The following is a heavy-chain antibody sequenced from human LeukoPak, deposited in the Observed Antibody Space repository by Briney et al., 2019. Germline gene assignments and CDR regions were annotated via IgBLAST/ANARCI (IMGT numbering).Heavy chain of an antibody. Sequence: GGSLRLSCAASGFTFSNHWMHWVRQGPGKGLVWVSRISSDGTSKSYAGSVKGRFTISRDNAKSTLYLQMNSLRAEDTAVYYCARGSLGSHDYWGQGTLVIVSS. CDR2: ISSDGTSK. J-gene: IGHJ4*02. V-gene: IGHV3-74*01. CDR1: GFTFSNHW. D-gene: IGHD2-15*01. CDR3: ARGSLGSHDY.